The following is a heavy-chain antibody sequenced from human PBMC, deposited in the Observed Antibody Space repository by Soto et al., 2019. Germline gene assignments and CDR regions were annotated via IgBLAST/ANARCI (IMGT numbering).Heavy chain of an antibody. D-gene: IGHD3-22*01. J-gene: IGHJ4*02. CDR1: GFTFGDYA. Sequence: GGSLRLSCTASGFTFGDYAMSWFRQAPGKGLEWVGFIRSKAYGGTTGYAASVKDRFTISRDDSKSIAYLQMNSLKTEDTAVYYCTRTYYYDSTVYQRYSGQGTLVTV. CDR3: TRTYYYDSTVYQRY. V-gene: IGHV3-49*03. CDR2: IRSKAYGGTT.